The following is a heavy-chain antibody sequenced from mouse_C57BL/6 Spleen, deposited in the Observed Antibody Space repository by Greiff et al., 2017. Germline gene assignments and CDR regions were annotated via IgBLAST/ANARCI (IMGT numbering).Heavy chain of an antibody. CDR1: GYTFTNYW. V-gene: IGHV1-67*01. CDR2: INTCYGDA. Sequence: QVQLQQSGPELVKPGASVKISCKASGYTFTNYWMHWVKQRPAKSLEWIGVINTCYGDASYNQKFKDKATMTADKSSSTAYMELARLTSEDSAVYYWATRITGVVSDYWGQGTTLTVSS. CDR3: ATRITGVVSDY. D-gene: IGHD1-1*02. J-gene: IGHJ2*01.